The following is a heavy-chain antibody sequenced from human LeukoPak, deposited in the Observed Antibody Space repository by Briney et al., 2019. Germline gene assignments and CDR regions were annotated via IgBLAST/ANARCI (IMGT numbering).Heavy chain of an antibody. CDR3: ARVGFGDLRMSVGAFDI. J-gene: IGHJ3*02. D-gene: IGHD3-10*01. CDR1: GESFTGYY. CDR2: IYYSGST. Sequence: SATLSLTCAVYGESFTGYYWSWIRQPPGKGLEWIGYIYYSGSTKYNPSVKSRVTISVDTSKTQFSLKLSSVTAADTAVYYCARVGFGDLRMSVGAFDIWGQGAMVTVSS. V-gene: IGHV4-59*01.